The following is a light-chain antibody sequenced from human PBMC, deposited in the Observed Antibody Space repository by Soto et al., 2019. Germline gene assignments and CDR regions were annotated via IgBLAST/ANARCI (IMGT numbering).Light chain of an antibody. CDR1: QDITNY. V-gene: IGKV1-33*01. CDR3: QQYENLPT. Sequence: DIQVTQSPSSLSASLGDRVTSTCQASQDITNYLNWYQQKPGRAPKLLIYDASNLEAGVPSRFRGSGSGTDFTFTISRLQPEDIATYYCQQYENLPTFGQGTRLEIK. J-gene: IGKJ5*01. CDR2: DAS.